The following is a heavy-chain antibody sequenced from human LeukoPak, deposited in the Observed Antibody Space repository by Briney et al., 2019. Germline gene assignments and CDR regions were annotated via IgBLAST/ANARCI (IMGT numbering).Heavy chain of an antibody. V-gene: IGHV3-74*01. CDR1: GFTLSDYW. CDR3: VRDGWATTPYDS. CDR2: ISPDGTNI. J-gene: IGHJ4*02. Sequence: PGGSLRLSCAASGFTLSDYWMNWVRQAPGKGPVWVSHISPDGTNIAYADSVKGRFTISRDSAKNTLYLQMNRLRVGDTAVYYCVRDGWATTPYDSWGKGTLVTVSS. D-gene: IGHD2-15*01.